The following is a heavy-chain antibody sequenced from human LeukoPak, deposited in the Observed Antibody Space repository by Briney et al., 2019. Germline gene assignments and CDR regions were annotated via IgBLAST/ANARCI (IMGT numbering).Heavy chain of an antibody. J-gene: IGHJ6*02. CDR1: GFTFSSYA. D-gene: IGHD1-26*01. CDR2: ISGSGGST. CDR3: AKDRVPASYPPYYYGMDV. V-gene: IGHV3-23*01. Sequence: PGGSLRLSCAASGFTFSSYAMSWVRQAPGKGLEWVSAISGSGGSTYYADSVKGRFTISRDNSKNTLYLQMNSLRAEDTAVYYCAKDRVPASYPPYYYGMDVWGRGTTVTVSS.